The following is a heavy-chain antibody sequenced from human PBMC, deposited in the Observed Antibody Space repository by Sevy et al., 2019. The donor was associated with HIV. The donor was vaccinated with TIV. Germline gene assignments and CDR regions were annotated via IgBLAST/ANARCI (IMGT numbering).Heavy chain of an antibody. D-gene: IGHD6-19*01. J-gene: IGHJ4*02. V-gene: IGHV3-66*01. CDR1: GFTVSRNY. CDR2: IYSDGKT. CDR3: AGWSSACTLFDY. Sequence: GGSLRLSCAASGFTVSRNYMSWVRQAPGKGLEWVSVIYSDGKTFYADSVQDRFTISRDNSKNTLYLQMNSLRAEGTAVYYCAGWSSACTLFDYWGQGTLVTVSS.